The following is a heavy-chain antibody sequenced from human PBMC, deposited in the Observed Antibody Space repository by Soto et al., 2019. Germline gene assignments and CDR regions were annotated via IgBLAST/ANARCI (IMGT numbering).Heavy chain of an antibody. CDR2: ISAYNGNT. D-gene: IGHD6-19*01. V-gene: IGHV1-18*04. CDR1: GYTFTSYG. CDR3: ARDLFPAVAGQNRFDY. Sequence: SVKVSCKASGYTFTSYGISWVRQAPGQGLEWMGWISAYNGNTNYAQKLQGRVTMTTDTSTSTAYMELRSLRSDDTAVYYCARDLFPAVAGQNRFDYWGQGTLVTVSS. J-gene: IGHJ4*02.